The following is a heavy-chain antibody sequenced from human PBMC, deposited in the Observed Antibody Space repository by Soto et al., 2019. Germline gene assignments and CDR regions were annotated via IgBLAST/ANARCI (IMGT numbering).Heavy chain of an antibody. CDR2: IYLGDSAT. J-gene: IGHJ5*01. CDR1: GNSFTIYC. D-gene: IGHD2-2*02. Sequence: GESLKISCKGSGNSFTIYCIGWVLQMPGKGLEWMGIIYLGDSATKYSPSFQGQVTISADKSISTAYLQWSSLKASDTAMYYCARQEYCSTTSCYTVDSWGQGTLVTVSS. V-gene: IGHV5-51*01. CDR3: ARQEYCSTTSCYTVDS.